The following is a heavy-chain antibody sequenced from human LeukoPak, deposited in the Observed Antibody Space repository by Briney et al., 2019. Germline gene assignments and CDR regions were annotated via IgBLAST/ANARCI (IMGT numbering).Heavy chain of an antibody. CDR2: IIPIFGTA. J-gene: IGHJ4*02. V-gene: IGHV1-69*05. CDR3: ARAPPLAGPLDY. CDR1: GGTFSSYA. Sequence: SVKVSCKASGGTFSSYAISWVRQAPGQGLEWMGGIIPIFGTANYAQKFQGRVTITTDESTSAAYMELSSLRSEDTAVYYCARAPPLAGPLDYWGQGTLVTVSS.